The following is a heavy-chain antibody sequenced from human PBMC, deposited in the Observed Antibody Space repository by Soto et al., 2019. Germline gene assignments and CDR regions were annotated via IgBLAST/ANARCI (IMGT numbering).Heavy chain of an antibody. CDR3: ATGRGIAAADINWFDP. D-gene: IGHD6-13*01. CDR1: GGSFSGYY. Sequence: PSETLSLTCAVYGGSFSGYYWSWIRQPPGKGLEWIGEINHSGSTNYNPSLKSRVTISVDTSKNQFSLKLISVTAADTAVYYCATGRGIAAADINWFDPWGQGTLVTVSS. J-gene: IGHJ5*02. CDR2: INHSGST. V-gene: IGHV4-34*01.